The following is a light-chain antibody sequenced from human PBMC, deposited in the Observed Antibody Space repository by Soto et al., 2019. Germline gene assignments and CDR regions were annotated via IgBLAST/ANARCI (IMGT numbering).Light chain of an antibody. J-gene: IGKJ2*01. CDR2: EAS. V-gene: IGKV1-5*03. CDR1: QSISSC. CDR3: QQYNSYSPYT. Sequence: DIQMTQSPSTLSASVGDRVTITCRASQSISSCLAWYQQKPGKAPNLLIYEASSLESGVPSRFSGSGSGTEFKLTISSLQPDDFATYYCQQYNSYSPYTFGQGTKVEIK.